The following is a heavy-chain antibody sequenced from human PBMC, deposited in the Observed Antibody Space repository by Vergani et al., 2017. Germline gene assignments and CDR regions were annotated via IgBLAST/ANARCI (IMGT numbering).Heavy chain of an antibody. CDR3: AREGPKALDYGDYGKSFDY. J-gene: IGHJ4*02. D-gene: IGHD4-17*01. V-gene: IGHV3-48*02. CDR2: ISSSSSTI. CDR1: GFTFSSYS. Sequence: EVQLVESGGGLVQPGGSLRLSCAASGFTFSSYSMNWVRQAPGKGLEWVSYISSSSSTIYYADSVKGRFTISRDNAKNSLYLQMNSLRDEDTAVYYCAREGPKALDYGDYGKSFDYWGQGTLVTVSS.